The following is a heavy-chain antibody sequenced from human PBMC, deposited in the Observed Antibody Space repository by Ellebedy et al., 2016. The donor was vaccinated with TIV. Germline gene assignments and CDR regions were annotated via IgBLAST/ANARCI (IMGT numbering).Heavy chain of an antibody. D-gene: IGHD2-21*02. J-gene: IGHJ4*02. CDR1: GGSISNSDYY. Sequence: MPSETLSLTCTVSGGSISNSDYYWNWIRQPPGKGPEYIGSVYYSGSPYYNPSFKSRVTLSADTSKNQFSLNLRTVTAADTAVYYCARTDPWQPIDDWGQGILVSVSS. CDR3: ARTDPWQPIDD. CDR2: VYYSGSP. V-gene: IGHV4-39*01.